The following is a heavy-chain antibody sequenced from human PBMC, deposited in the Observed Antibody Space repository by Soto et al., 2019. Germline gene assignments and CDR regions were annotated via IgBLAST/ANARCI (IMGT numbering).Heavy chain of an antibody. CDR2: TNSDGSDT. D-gene: IGHD5-12*01. CDR1: GFTLSNYW. J-gene: IGHJ4*02. Sequence: EVQLVESGGNLVQPGGSLRLSCAASGFTLSNYWMHWVRQAPGKGPVWVSRTNSDGSDTVYADSVKGRFTVSSDIAKKTVSLQMNSLGVEDTAVYYCARGSGYDFDSWGPGTLVTVSS. V-gene: IGHV3-74*01. CDR3: ARGSGYDFDS.